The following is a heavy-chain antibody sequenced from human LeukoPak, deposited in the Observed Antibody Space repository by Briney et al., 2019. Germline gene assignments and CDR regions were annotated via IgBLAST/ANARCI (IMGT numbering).Heavy chain of an antibody. Sequence: PGGSLRLSCAASGFTFSSYAMSWVRQAPGKGLEWVSGISGRGGSTYYADSVKGRFTISRDNSKNTLYLQMNSLRAEDTAVYYCAKDLRLTTVTTFDYWGQGTLVTVSS. CDR2: ISGRGGST. CDR1: GFTFSSYA. D-gene: IGHD4-17*01. J-gene: IGHJ4*02. CDR3: AKDLRLTTVTTFDY. V-gene: IGHV3-23*01.